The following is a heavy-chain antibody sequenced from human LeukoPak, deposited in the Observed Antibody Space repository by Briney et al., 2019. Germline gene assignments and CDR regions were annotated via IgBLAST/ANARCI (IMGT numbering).Heavy chain of an antibody. CDR2: MSNSGENT. D-gene: IGHD4-17*01. V-gene: IGHV3-30*18. Sequence: GSLRLSYAASGFSFSSYSMQWVRQTAGKGLEWVGIMSNSGENTFYGEAVKGRFTISRDNSQNTLYLQMNSLRPEDTAVYYCAKGGASVTRYVDYWGQGTVVTVSS. J-gene: IGHJ4*02. CDR1: GFSFSSYS. CDR3: AKGGASVTRYVDY.